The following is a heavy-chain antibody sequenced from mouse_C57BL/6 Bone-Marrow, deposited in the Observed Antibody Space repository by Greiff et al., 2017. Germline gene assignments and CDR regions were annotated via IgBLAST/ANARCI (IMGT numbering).Heavy chain of an antibody. V-gene: IGHV14-4*01. J-gene: IGHJ3*01. CDR3: TTDPPDGYWVAY. CDR2: IDPENGDT. D-gene: IGHD2-3*01. Sequence: VQLQQSGAELVRPGASVKLSCTASGFNIKDDYMHWVKQRPEQGLEWIGWIDPENGDTEYASKFQGKATITADTSSNTAYLQLSSLTSEDTAVYYGTTDPPDGYWVAYWGRGTLVTVSA. CDR1: GFNIKDDY.